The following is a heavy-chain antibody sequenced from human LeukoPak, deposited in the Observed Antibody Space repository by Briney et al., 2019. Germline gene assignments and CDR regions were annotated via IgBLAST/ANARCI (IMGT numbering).Heavy chain of an antibody. D-gene: IGHD3-9*01. J-gene: IGHJ4*02. Sequence: SVKVSCKASGGTFSSYATSWVRQAPGQGLEWMGRIIPIFGTANYAQKFQGRVTITTDESTSTAYMELSSLRSEDTAVYYCARENYDILTGLGDYFDYWGQGTLVTVSS. CDR3: ARENYDILTGLGDYFDY. CDR1: GGTFSSYA. CDR2: IIPIFGTA. V-gene: IGHV1-69*05.